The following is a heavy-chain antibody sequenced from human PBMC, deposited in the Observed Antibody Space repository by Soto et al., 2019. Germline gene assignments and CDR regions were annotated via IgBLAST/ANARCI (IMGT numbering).Heavy chain of an antibody. Sequence: EGQLSESGGGLVQPGGSLTLSCVGSQFSFSHYAMSWVRQAPGKGLEWLSTISGGGVSTNDADSVKGRFSISRDNSRNTLYLQMTGRRVEDTDVYYCAKLGPSRGLFFYYVMDNWGQGTTVTVSS. D-gene: IGHD6-19*01. CDR3: AKLGPSRGLFFYYVMDN. V-gene: IGHV3-23*01. J-gene: IGHJ6*02. CDR2: ISGGGVST. CDR1: QFSFSHYA.